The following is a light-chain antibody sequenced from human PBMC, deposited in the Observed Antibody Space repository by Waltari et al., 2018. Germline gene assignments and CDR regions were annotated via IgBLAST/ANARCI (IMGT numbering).Light chain of an antibody. CDR3: ATWDDSLNGRV. CDR1: SSHIGINT. Sequence: QSVLTQPPLASGTPGQRVTISCSGTSSHIGINTVTWYQQLPGTAPKLLIYANYHRPSGVPDRFSASKSDTSASLAISGLQSEDEADYFCATWDDSLNGRVFGGGTKLAVL. V-gene: IGLV1-44*01. J-gene: IGLJ3*02. CDR2: ANY.